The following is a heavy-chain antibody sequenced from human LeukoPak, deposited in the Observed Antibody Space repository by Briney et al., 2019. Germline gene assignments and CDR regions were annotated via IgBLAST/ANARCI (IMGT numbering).Heavy chain of an antibody. CDR3: ARKGLVRGVITRFYYYYYMDV. CDR1: GGSFSGYY. CDR2: INHSGST. V-gene: IGHV4-34*01. Sequence: PSETLSLTCAVYGGSFSGYYWSWIRQPPGKGLEWIGEINHSGSTNYNPSLKSRVTISVDTSKNQFSLKLSSVTAADTAVYYCARKGLVRGVITRFYYYYYMDVWGKGTTVTVSS. J-gene: IGHJ6*03. D-gene: IGHD3-10*01.